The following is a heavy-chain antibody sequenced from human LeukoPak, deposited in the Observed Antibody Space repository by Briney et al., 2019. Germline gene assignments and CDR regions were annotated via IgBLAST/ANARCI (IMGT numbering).Heavy chain of an antibody. V-gene: IGHV3-30*02. CDR2: IWSDGSNK. Sequence: KPGGSLRLSCAASGFTFSTYAMHWVRQAPGKGLEWVAAIWSDGSNKYYADSVKGRFTISRDNSKNTLYLQMNSLRAEDTAVYYCAKGSWFDPWGQGTLVTVSS. J-gene: IGHJ5*02. CDR3: AKGSWFDP. CDR1: GFTFSTYA.